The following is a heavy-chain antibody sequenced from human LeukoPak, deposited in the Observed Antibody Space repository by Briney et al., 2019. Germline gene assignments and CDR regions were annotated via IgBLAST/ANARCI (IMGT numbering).Heavy chain of an antibody. Sequence: SKTLSLTCTVSGGSISSSSYYWGWIRQPPGKGLEWIGSIYYSGSTYYNPSLKSRVTISVDTSKNQFSLKLSSVTAADTAVYYCASLEAMAEDAFDIWGQGIMVTVSS. CDR2: IYYSGST. J-gene: IGHJ3*02. V-gene: IGHV4-39*01. CDR3: ASLEAMAEDAFDI. CDR1: GGSISSSSYY. D-gene: IGHD5-24*01.